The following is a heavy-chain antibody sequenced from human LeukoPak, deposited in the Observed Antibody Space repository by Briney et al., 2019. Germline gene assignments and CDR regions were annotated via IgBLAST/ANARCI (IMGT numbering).Heavy chain of an antibody. CDR3: ATTGYSYGYYY. CDR2: ISGSGGST. Sequence: GGSLRLSCAASGFTFSSYAMSWVRQAPGKGLEWVSAISGSGGSTYYADSVKGRFTISRDSSKNTLYLQMNSLRAEDTAVYYCATTGYSYGYYYWGQGTLVTVSS. J-gene: IGHJ4*02. CDR1: GFTFSSYA. D-gene: IGHD5-18*01. V-gene: IGHV3-23*01.